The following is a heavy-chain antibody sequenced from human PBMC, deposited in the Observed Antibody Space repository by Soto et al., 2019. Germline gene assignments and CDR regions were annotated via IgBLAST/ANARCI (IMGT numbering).Heavy chain of an antibody. V-gene: IGHV3-30*03. D-gene: IGHD3-10*01. CDR2: ISYDGSNK. J-gene: IGHJ4*02. CDR1: GFPFTTYG. Sequence: QVQLVESGGGVVQSGRSLRLSCAASGFPFTTYGMHWVREGPGKGLEWVAVISYDGSNKYYADSVKGRFTISRDNSKNTLYLQMNSLRPEDRALYYCVGGQYYFDYRGQGTLVTVSS. CDR3: VGGQYYFDY.